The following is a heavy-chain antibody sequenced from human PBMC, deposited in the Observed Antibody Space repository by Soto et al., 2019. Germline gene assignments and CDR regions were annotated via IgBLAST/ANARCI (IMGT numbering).Heavy chain of an antibody. CDR1: GGSISSSSYY. CDR2: IYYSGST. CDR3: ARLTTSLRYFDWSSLSPYYFDY. J-gene: IGHJ4*02. D-gene: IGHD3-9*01. Sequence: SETLSLTCTVSGGSISSSSYYWGWIRQPPGKGLEWIGSIYYSGSTYYNPSLKSRVTISVDTSKNQFSLKLSSVTAADTAVYYCARLTTSLRYFDWSSLSPYYFDYWGQGTLVTVSS. V-gene: IGHV4-39*01.